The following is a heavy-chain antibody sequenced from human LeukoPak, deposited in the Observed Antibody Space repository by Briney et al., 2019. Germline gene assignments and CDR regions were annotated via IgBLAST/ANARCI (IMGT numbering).Heavy chain of an antibody. J-gene: IGHJ5*02. Sequence: SETLSLTCTVSGGSINSYYWSWIRQPPGKGLEWIGYIYYSGSTNYNPSLKSRVTISVDTSKNQFSLKLSSVTAADTAVYYCARVDSSSWYWDWFDPWGQGTLVTVSS. CDR3: ARVDSSSWYWDWFDP. CDR1: GGSINSYY. D-gene: IGHD6-13*01. V-gene: IGHV4-59*01. CDR2: IYYSGST.